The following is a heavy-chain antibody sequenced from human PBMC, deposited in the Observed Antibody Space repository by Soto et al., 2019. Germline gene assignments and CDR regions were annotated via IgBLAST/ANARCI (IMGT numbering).Heavy chain of an antibody. D-gene: IGHD6-13*01. J-gene: IGHJ6*02. Sequence: QVQLVQSGAEVKKPGASVKVSCQASGYTFTNYGISWVRQAHGQGLKRMGWISTNNGNTHSARKLQGRVTMTKDTSTSTAYMEVRSLRSDDTAMYYWARDGVGAAAAGISYYHHGLDVWGQGTTVTVSS. CDR3: ARDGVGAAAAGISYYHHGLDV. V-gene: IGHV1-18*01. CDR2: ISTNNGNT. CDR1: GYTFTNYG.